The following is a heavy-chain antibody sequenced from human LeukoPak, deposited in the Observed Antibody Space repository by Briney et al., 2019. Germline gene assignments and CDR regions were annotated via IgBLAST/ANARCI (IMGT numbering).Heavy chain of an antibody. D-gene: IGHD6-19*01. CDR3: RVLEAGSEYFQH. V-gene: IGHV3-21*01. Sequence: GGPLRLSCAASGFTFSSYSMNWVRQAPGKGLEWVSSISSSSSYIYYADSVKGRFTISRDNAKNSLYLQMNSLRAEDTAVYYCRVLEAGSEYFQHWGQGTLVTVSS. J-gene: IGHJ1*01. CDR2: ISSSSSYI. CDR1: GFTFSSYS.